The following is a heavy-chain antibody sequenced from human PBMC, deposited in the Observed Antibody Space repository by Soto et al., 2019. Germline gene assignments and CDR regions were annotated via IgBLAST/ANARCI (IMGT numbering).Heavy chain of an antibody. D-gene: IGHD3-16*02. J-gene: IGHJ6*02. Sequence: QVQLVQSGPEVKKPGSSVKVSCQASGGTFNNFAFTWVRQAPGQGLEWLGGIMPVFDTTNNAQRYQGRVTITADESTNTVIMAMSSLRGDDTAVYYCGTATISPASRFYHHYGMDVWGQGTTVTVSS. CDR2: IMPVFDTT. V-gene: IGHV1-69*01. CDR3: GTATISPASRFYHHYGMDV. CDR1: GGTFNNFA.